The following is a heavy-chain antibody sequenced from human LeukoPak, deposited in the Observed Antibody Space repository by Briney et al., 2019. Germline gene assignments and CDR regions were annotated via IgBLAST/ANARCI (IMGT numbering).Heavy chain of an antibody. Sequence: VATVKVSCKASGYSFITYGITWVRQAPGQGLEWMGWISPYNGNTNYVQKLLGRVTMTTDTSTSTAYMELRSLRSDDTAVYYCARWYPQIYTYGSITPFDYWGQGTLVTVSS. D-gene: IGHD3-10*01. CDR1: GYSFITYG. CDR3: ARWYPQIYTYGSITPFDY. CDR2: ISPYNGNT. J-gene: IGHJ4*02. V-gene: IGHV1-18*01.